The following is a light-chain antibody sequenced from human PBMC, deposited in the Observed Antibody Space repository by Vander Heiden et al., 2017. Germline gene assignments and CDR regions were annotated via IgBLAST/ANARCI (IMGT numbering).Light chain of an antibody. CDR1: TLPKKY. CDR3: YSTDSSAHPL. V-gene: IGLV3-10*01. J-gene: IGLJ2*01. Sequence: SYELTQPPSVSVSPGQTARIPCSGDTLPKKYAYGYQQKSGQAPVLVIYEDNKRPSGIPERFSGSSSGKMATLTISGAQVEDEAGYYCYSTDSSAHPLFGGGTKLTVL. CDR2: EDN.